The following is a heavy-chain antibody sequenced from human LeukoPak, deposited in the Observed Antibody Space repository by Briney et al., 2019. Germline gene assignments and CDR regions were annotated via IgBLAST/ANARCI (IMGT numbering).Heavy chain of an antibody. J-gene: IGHJ4*02. D-gene: IGHD3-9*01. CDR1: GYTFTGYY. Sequence: ASVKVSCKASGYTFTGYYMHWVRQAPGQGLEWMGWMNPNSGNTGYAQKFQGRVTITRDTSITTAYMEMSRLRSDDTALYYCARSPHILTGENFDYWGQGTLVTVSS. V-gene: IGHV1-2*02. CDR2: MNPNSGNT. CDR3: ARSPHILTGENFDY.